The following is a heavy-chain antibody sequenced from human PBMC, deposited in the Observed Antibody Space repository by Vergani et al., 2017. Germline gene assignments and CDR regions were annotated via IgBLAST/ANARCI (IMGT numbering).Heavy chain of an antibody. D-gene: IGHD6-19*01. J-gene: IGHJ6*02. CDR1: GFTFSSYA. V-gene: IGHV3-30-3*01. CDR2: ISYDGSNK. Sequence: QVQLVESGGGVVQPGRSLRLSCAASGFTFSSYAMHWVRQAPGKGLEWVAVISYDGSNKYYADSVKGRFTISRDNSKNTLYLQMNSLRAEDTAVYYCARESSSGGYYYYYGMDVWGQGTTVTVSS. CDR3: ARESSSGGYYYYYGMDV.